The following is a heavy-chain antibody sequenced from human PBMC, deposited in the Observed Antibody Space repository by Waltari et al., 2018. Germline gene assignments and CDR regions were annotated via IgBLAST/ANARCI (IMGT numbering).Heavy chain of an antibody. J-gene: IGHJ5*02. D-gene: IGHD5-18*01. Sequence: QVQLVQSGAEVKKPGASVKVSCKASGYTFTSYDINWVRQATGQGIEWMGWMNPNSGNTGYAQKFQGRVTMTRNTSISTAYMELSSLRSEDTAVYYFALPYSYDTYNWFDPWGQGTLVTVSS. CDR3: ALPYSYDTYNWFDP. CDR1: GYTFTSYD. CDR2: MNPNSGNT. V-gene: IGHV1-8*01.